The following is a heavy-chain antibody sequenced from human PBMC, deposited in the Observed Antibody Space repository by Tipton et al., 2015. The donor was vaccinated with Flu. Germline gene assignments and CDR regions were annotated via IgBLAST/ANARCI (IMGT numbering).Heavy chain of an antibody. CDR1: GFTFDDYT. J-gene: IGHJ4*02. CDR3: AKDGGGYFDY. V-gene: IGHV3-43*01. Sequence: SLRLSCAASGFTFDDYTMHWVRQAPGKGLEWVSLISWDGGSTYYADSVKGRFTISRDNSKNSLYLQMNSLRTEDTALYYCAKDGGGYFDYWGQGTLVTVSS. D-gene: IGHD3-16*01. CDR2: ISWDGGST.